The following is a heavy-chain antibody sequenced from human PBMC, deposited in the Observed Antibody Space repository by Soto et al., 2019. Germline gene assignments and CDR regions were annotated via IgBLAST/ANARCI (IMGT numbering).Heavy chain of an antibody. Sequence: QLQLQESGPGLVKPSETLSLTCTVSGGSISSSSYYWGWIRQPPGKGLEWIGSIYYSGSTYYNPSLKSRAPISVDTSKNQFSVKLSSVTAADTAVYYCAGGWTTVTTHFDYWGQGTLVTVSS. J-gene: IGHJ4*02. CDR3: AGGWTTVTTHFDY. V-gene: IGHV4-39*01. CDR2: IYYSGST. CDR1: GGSISSSSYY. D-gene: IGHD4-17*01.